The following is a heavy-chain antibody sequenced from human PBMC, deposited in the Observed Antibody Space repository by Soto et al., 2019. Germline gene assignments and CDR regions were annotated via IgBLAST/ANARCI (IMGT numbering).Heavy chain of an antibody. J-gene: IGHJ4*02. V-gene: IGHV1-8*02. Sequence: ASVKVSCKASGYTFTGYYMHWVRQATGQGLEWMGWMNPNSGNTGYAEKFQGRVTMTRNTSISTAYMELSSLRSEDTAVYYCARGYYDILTGYYPPDYWGQGTLVTVSS. CDR3: ARGYYDILTGYYPPDY. CDR2: MNPNSGNT. D-gene: IGHD3-9*01. CDR1: GYTFTGYY.